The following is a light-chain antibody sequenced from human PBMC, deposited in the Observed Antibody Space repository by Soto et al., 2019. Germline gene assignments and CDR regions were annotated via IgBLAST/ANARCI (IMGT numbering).Light chain of an antibody. V-gene: IGKV2-30*02. J-gene: IGKJ1*01. CDR3: VQTTHWPWK. CDR2: KVS. CDR1: QSLVHSDGNTY. Sequence: DVVMTQSPLSLPVTLGQPASISCRSSQSLVHSDGNTYLNWFQQRPGQSPRRLIYKVSNRDSGVPDRFSGSGSGTDFTLKISRVEAEDVGVYYCVQTTHWPWKFGHGTKVDIX.